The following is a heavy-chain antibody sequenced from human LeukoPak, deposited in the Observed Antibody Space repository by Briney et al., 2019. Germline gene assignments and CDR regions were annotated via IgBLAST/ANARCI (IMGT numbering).Heavy chain of an antibody. CDR1: GLTFSSYA. V-gene: IGHV3-30*04. CDR3: ASNPGVAAAGNDY. CDR2: ISYDENNK. J-gene: IGHJ4*02. D-gene: IGHD6-13*01. Sequence: GGSLRLSCAASGLTFSSYAMHWVRQAPGKGLEWVAAISYDENNKLYGDSVKGRFTISRDNSKNRLYLQMNSLRPEDTALYYWASNPGVAAAGNDYWGQGTLVTVSS.